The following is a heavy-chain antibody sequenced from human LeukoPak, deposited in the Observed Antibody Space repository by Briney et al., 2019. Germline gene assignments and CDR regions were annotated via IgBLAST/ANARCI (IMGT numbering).Heavy chain of an antibody. CDR3: AKDGTCSSASCYRFDP. Sequence: PGGSLRLSCAASGFTFSNYAMHWVRQAPGMGLEWVAVISYDGSNKYYADSVKGRFTISRDNSKNTLYLQMNSLRTDDTAVYYCAKDGTCSSASCYRFDPWGQGTLVTVSS. CDR1: GFTFSNYA. D-gene: IGHD2-2*01. CDR2: ISYDGSNK. V-gene: IGHV3-30*04. J-gene: IGHJ5*02.